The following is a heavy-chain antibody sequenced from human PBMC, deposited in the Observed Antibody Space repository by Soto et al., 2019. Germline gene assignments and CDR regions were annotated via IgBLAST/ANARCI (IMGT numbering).Heavy chain of an antibody. CDR3: ARSPYSSGWYDAFDI. CDR2: IYPGDSDT. J-gene: IGHJ3*02. Sequence: GESLKISCKGSGYSFTSYWIGWVRQMPGKGLEWMGIIYPGDSDTRYSPSFQGQVAISADKSISTAYLQWSSLKASDTAMYYCARSPYSSGWYDAFDIWGQGTMVTVSS. V-gene: IGHV5-51*01. D-gene: IGHD6-19*01. CDR1: GYSFTSYW.